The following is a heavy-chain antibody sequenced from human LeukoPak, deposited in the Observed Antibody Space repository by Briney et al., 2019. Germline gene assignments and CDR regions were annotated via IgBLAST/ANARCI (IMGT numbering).Heavy chain of an antibody. V-gene: IGHV4-4*07. D-gene: IGHD3-16*01. CDR1: GDSMTSYY. J-gene: IGHJ5*02. CDR2: IHTSGTT. CDR3: ARGDFYDGGGRNWFDP. Sequence: SETLSLTCTVSGDSMTSYYWSFIRQPAGRGLEWIGCIHTSGTTYYNPSLKSRLMMSVDTSRNQFSLRLTSVTAADTAVYYCARGDFYDGGGRNWFDPWGQGTLVIVSS.